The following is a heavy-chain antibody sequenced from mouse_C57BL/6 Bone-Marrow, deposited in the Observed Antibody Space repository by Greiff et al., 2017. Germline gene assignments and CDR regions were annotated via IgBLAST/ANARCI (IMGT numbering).Heavy chain of an antibody. Sequence: QVQLQQPGAELVRPGTSVKLSCKASGYTFTSYWMHWVKQRPGQGLEWIGVIDPCDGYTNYNEKFKGKATLTVDTSSSTAYMQLSSLTSEDSAVYYCARATFAYWGQGTLVTVSA. CDR1: GYTFTSYW. CDR3: ARATFAY. D-gene: IGHD6-1*01. J-gene: IGHJ3*01. CDR2: IDPCDGYT. V-gene: IGHV1-59*01.